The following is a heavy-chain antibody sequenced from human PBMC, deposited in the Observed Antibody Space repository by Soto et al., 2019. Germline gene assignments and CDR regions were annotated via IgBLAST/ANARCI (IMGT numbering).Heavy chain of an antibody. V-gene: IGHV1-24*01. CDR3: ATAVYYDFWSGPLDYEYGMDV. D-gene: IGHD3-3*01. J-gene: IGHJ6*02. CDR2: FDPEDGET. CDR1: GYTHTELS. Sequence: ASVKVSCKVSGYTHTELSMHWVRQAPGKGLEWMGGFDPEDGETIYAQKFEGRGTMTEDTCTDTEYMRLSSLRSEDRAVYYCATAVYYDFWSGPLDYEYGMDVWGQGTTVTVSS.